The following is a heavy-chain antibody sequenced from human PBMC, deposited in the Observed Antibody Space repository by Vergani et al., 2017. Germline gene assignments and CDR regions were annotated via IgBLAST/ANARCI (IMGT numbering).Heavy chain of an antibody. CDR2: IYDSGDT. Sequence: QVQLQESGPGLVKPSETLSLTCIVSGYSISRGYYWTWIRQPPGKGLEWIGYIYDSGDTKYNPSLKSRVTMSLDTSKNQFTLNLYSVTAADTAVYYCARGALWWLRQIDSWGKGTMVTVSS. CDR3: ARGALWWLRQIDS. CDR1: GYSISRGYY. D-gene: IGHD2-21*01. V-gene: IGHV4-61*08. J-gene: IGHJ4*02.